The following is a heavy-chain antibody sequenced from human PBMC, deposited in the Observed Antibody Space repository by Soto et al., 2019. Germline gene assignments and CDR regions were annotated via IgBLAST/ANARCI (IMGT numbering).Heavy chain of an antibody. Sequence: QVQLVQSGAEVKKPGSSVKVSCKASVCTFSSYAISWVRQAPGQGLEWMGGIIPIFGTANYAQKFQGRVTITADGSTSTAYMELSSLRSEDTAVYYCARDSYCSGGSCYSDYWGQGTLVTVSS. CDR2: IIPIFGTA. J-gene: IGHJ4*02. V-gene: IGHV1-69*01. CDR1: VCTFSSYA. D-gene: IGHD2-15*01. CDR3: ARDSYCSGGSCYSDY.